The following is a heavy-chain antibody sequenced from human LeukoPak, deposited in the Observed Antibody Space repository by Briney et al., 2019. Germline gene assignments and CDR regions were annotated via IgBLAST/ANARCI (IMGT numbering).Heavy chain of an antibody. CDR2: INNDGVST. CDR3: ARDVGYSNYDY. V-gene: IGHV3-74*01. Sequence: GGSLRLSCATSGFTLSSYWMHWVRQVPGKGLEWLSRINNDGVSTSYADSVKGRFTISRDNAKNSLYLQMNSLRAEDTAVYYCARDVGYSNYDYWGQGTLVTVSS. CDR1: GFTLSSYW. J-gene: IGHJ4*02. D-gene: IGHD4-11*01.